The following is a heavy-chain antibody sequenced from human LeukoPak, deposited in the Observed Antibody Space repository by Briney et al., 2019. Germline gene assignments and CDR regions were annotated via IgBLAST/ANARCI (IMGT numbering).Heavy chain of an antibody. V-gene: IGHV4-59*12. CDR3: ARERNSPDAFDI. CDR1: GDSINTYY. J-gene: IGHJ3*02. CDR2: IYYSGKT. Sequence: SETLSLNCTVSGDSINTYYWNWIRQPPGKGLEWIGYIYYSGKTDYNPSLKSRVTISVDTSKNQFSLKLSSVTAADTAVYYCARERNSPDAFDIWGQGTMVTVSS. D-gene: IGHD2/OR15-2a*01.